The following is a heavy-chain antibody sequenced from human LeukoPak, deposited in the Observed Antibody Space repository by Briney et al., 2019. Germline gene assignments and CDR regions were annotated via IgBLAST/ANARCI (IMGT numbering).Heavy chain of an antibody. D-gene: IGHD2-15*01. V-gene: IGHV3-48*02. CDR2: ISSSSSAI. CDR3: AQKGGTDH. CDR1: GFTFSRFG. Sequence: GGSLRLSCAASGFTFSRFGMNWVRQAPGKGLEWISYISSSSSAIYYTDSVKGRFTISRDNAKNSLYLQMSSLRDEDTAVYYCAQKGGTDHWGQGTLVTVSS. J-gene: IGHJ4*02.